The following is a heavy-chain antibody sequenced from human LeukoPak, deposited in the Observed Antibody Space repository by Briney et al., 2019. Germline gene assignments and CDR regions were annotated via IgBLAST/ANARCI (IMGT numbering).Heavy chain of an antibody. Sequence: PSETLSLTCTVSGGSVSSSSYYWGWIRQPAGKGLEWIGRIYTSGSTNYNPSLKSRVTISVDTSKNQFSLKLSSVTAADTAVYYCARARRGDGYMGTYYFDYWGQGTLVTVSS. J-gene: IGHJ4*02. CDR1: GGSVSSSSYY. CDR3: ARARRGDGYMGTYYFDY. V-gene: IGHV4-61*02. CDR2: IYTSGST. D-gene: IGHD5-24*01.